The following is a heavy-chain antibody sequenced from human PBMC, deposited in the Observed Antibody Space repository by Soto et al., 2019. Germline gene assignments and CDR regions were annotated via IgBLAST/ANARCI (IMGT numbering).Heavy chain of an antibody. CDR3: ASAARRGDYGDYRTFDY. J-gene: IGHJ4*02. CDR1: GFTVSSNY. D-gene: IGHD4-17*01. V-gene: IGHV3-66*01. Sequence: GGSLRLSCAASGFTVSSNYMSWVRQAPGKGLEWVSVIYSGGSTYYADSVKGRFTISRDNSKNTLYLQMNSLRAEDTAVYYCASAARRGDYGDYRTFDYWGQGTLVTVSS. CDR2: IYSGGST.